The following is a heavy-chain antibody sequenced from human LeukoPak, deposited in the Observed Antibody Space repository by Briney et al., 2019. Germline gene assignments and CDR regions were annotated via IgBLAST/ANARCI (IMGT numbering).Heavy chain of an antibody. CDR1: GGSISSYY. D-gene: IGHD6-13*01. J-gene: IGHJ4*02. Sequence: SETLSFTCTVSGGSISSYYWSWIRQPPGKGLEWIGYLFHSGTRRYNPSLKSRVTISADTTKNQFFLSLNSTTAADTAVYYCARRRGWKQQVVYFDYWGQGTLATVSS. CDR3: ARRRGWKQQVVYFDY. V-gene: IGHV4-59*08. CDR2: LFHSGTR.